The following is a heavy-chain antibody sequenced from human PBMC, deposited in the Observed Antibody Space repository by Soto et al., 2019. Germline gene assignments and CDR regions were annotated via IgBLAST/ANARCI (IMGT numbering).Heavy chain of an antibody. V-gene: IGHV4-59*01. CDR3: AREPPGTTGFDY. D-gene: IGHD1-7*01. J-gene: IGHJ4*02. CDR1: GGSISSYY. Sequence: SETLSLTCTVSGGSISSYYWSWIRQPPGKGLEWIGYIYYSGSTNYNPSLKSRVTISVDTSKNQFSLKLSSVTAADTAVYYCAREPPGTTGFDYWGQGTLVTVPQ. CDR2: IYYSGST.